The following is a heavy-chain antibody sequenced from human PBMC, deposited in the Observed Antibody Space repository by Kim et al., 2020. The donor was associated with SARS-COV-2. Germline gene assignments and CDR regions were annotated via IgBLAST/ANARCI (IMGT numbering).Heavy chain of an antibody. CDR3: ARGGYYYDSSDYSQFDY. CDR1: GGSISSFY. D-gene: IGHD3-22*01. CDR2: IYYSGST. V-gene: IGHV4-59*01. Sequence: SETLSLSCTVSGGSISSFYWSWIRQPPGTGLEWIGYIYYSGSTNYNPSLKSRVTISVDTSKNQFSLKLSSVTAADTAVYYCARGGYYYDSSDYSQFDYWGQGTLVTVSS. J-gene: IGHJ4*02.